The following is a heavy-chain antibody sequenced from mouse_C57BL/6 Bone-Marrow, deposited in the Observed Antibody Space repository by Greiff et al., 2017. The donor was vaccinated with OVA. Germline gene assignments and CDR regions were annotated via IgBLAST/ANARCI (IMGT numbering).Heavy chain of an antibody. CDR2: IYPGDGDT. CDR1: GYAFSSSW. J-gene: IGHJ4*01. CDR3: ARQGLSYAMDY. V-gene: IGHV1-82*01. Sequence: QVQLKQSGPELVKPGASVKISCKASGYAFSSSWMNWVKQRPGKGLEWIGRIYPGDGDTNYNGKFKGKATLTADKSSSTAYMQLSSLTSEDSAVYFCARQGLSYAMDYWGQGTSDTVSS. D-gene: IGHD1-1*02.